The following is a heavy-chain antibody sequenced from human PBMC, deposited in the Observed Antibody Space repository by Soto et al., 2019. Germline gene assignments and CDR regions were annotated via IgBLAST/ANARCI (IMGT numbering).Heavy chain of an antibody. V-gene: IGHV4-34*08. CDR3: ATSAPQVWGSGSHYYYGMDV. CDR2: INHSGST. J-gene: IGHJ6*02. CDR1: GGNTSSGGYY. D-gene: IGHD3-10*01. Sequence: PSETLSLTCTVSGGNTSSGGYYWSWIRQHPGKGLEWIGEINHSGSTNYNPSLKSRVTISVDTSKNQFSLKLSSVTAADTAVYYCATSAPQVWGSGSHYYYGMDVWGQGTTVTVSS.